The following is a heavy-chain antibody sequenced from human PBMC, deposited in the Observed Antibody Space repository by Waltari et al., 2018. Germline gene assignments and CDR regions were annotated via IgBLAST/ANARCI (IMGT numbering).Heavy chain of an antibody. J-gene: IGHJ4*02. Sequence: EVQLVESGGGLVKPGGSLRLSCAASGFTFSSYSMNWVRQAPGGGLEWVSSIRSRSSYIYYAGSVKGRFTISRDNAKNSLYLQMNSLRAEDTAVYYCARDARPTRHFDYWGQGTLVTVSS. CDR1: GFTFSSYS. V-gene: IGHV3-21*01. CDR3: ARDARPTRHFDY. D-gene: IGHD6-25*01. CDR2: IRSRSSYI.